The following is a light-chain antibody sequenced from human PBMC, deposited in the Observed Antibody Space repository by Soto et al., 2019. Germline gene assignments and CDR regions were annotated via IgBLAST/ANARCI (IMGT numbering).Light chain of an antibody. CDR2: GVS. Sequence: QSALTQPRSVSGSPGQSVTISCTGTSSDVGGYNHVSWYQQHPGKAPKLMIYGVSGRPSGVPDRFSGSKSGNTASLTITGLLPEDEADFFCQSFDTNLNAVVFGGGTKLTVL. CDR3: QSFDTNLNAVV. J-gene: IGLJ2*01. V-gene: IGLV2-11*01. CDR1: SSDVGGYNH.